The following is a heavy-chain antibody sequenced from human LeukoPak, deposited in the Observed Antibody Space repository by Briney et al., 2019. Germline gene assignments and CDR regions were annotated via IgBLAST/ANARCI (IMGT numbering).Heavy chain of an antibody. J-gene: IGHJ5*02. V-gene: IGHV4-59*08. CDR1: GFTLSDYS. Sequence: GSLRLSCAASGFTLSDYSMNWVRQAPGKGLEWIGYIYFSGTTKYNPSLESRVTISVDTSKNQFSLKLSSVTAADTAVYYCARRRAEGGSDGHYNWFDPWGQGILVTVSS. CDR3: ARRRAEGGSDGHYNWFDP. CDR2: IYFSGTT. D-gene: IGHD5-24*01.